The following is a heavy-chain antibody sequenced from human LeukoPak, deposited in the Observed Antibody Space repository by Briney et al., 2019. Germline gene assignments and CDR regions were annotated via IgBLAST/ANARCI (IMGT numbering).Heavy chain of an antibody. J-gene: IGHJ4*02. CDR3: ATSTVTYLYDFDY. CDR2: INPNSGAT. Sequence: SVRVSCKASGYTFTGYYMHWVRQAPGQGLEWMGWINPNSGATNYAQKFQGRVTMTRDTSISTAYMELSRLRSDDTAVYYCATSTVTYLYDFDYWGQGTLVSVCS. CDR1: GYTFTGYY. D-gene: IGHD4-17*01. V-gene: IGHV1-2*02.